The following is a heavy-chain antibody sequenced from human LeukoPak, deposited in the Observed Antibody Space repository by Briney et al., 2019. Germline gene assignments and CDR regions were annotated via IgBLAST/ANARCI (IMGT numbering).Heavy chain of an antibody. CDR3: ARGGTWPVRFDY. CDR1: GGSISSYY. D-gene: IGHD6-19*01. J-gene: IGHJ4*02. V-gene: IGHV4-59*12. CDR2: IYYSGST. Sequence: PSETLSLTCTVSGGSISSYYWSWIRQPPGKGLEWIGYIYYSGSTNYNPSLKSRVTISVDRSKNQFSLRLSSVTAADTAVYYCARGGTWPVRFDYWGQGTLVTVSS.